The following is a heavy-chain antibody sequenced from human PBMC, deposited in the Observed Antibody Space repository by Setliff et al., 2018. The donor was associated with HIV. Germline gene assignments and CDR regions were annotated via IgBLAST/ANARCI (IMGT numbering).Heavy chain of an antibody. D-gene: IGHD3-16*01. CDR3: ARDPYDTSENPYDP. J-gene: IGHJ5*02. V-gene: IGHV1-2*02. CDR1: GYTFIDYY. CDR2: INTDNGIT. Sequence: GASVKVSCKASGYTFIDYYIHWVRQAPGRGLEWMGWINTDNGITEYAENFQGRVAMTRDTSMMTAYMELNRLTFDDTAVYYCARDPYDTSENPYDPWGQGTLVTVS.